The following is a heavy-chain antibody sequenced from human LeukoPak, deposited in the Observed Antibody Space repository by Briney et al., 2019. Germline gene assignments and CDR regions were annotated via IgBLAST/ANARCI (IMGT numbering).Heavy chain of an antibody. CDR3: AKDAVVVAATVYYYYYMDV. J-gene: IGHJ6*03. D-gene: IGHD2-15*01. CDR2: ISGSGGST. CDR1: GFTFSSYA. Sequence: GGSLRLSWAASGFTFSSYALSWVRQAPGEGLEWVSAISGSGGSTYYADSVKGRFTISRDNSKNTLYLQMNSLRAEDTAVYYCAKDAVVVAATVYYYYYMDVWGKGTTVTVSS. V-gene: IGHV3-23*01.